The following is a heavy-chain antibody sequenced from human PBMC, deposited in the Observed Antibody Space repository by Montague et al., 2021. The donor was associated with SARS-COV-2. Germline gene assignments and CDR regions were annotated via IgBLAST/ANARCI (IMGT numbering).Heavy chain of an antibody. D-gene: IGHD3-3*01. Sequence: SETLSLTCIVSGGSVSSGSYYWSWIPQRPGQGLEWLGYIYYSASTXHNPSLKSRVTISADTSKNQLSLKLSSVTAAETAVYYCARDPWRITILGVVTRYGVDVWGRGTTVTVSS. CDR3: ARDPWRITILGVVTRYGVDV. CDR2: IYYSAST. CDR1: GGSVSSGSYY. J-gene: IGHJ6*02. V-gene: IGHV4-61*01.